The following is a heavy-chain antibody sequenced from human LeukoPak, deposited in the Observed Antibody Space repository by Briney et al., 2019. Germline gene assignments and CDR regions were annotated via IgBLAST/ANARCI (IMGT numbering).Heavy chain of an antibody. J-gene: IGHJ4*02. D-gene: IGHD1-26*01. CDR3: ALPPDSGGPHY. Sequence: GGSLRLSCAASGFPFSSYGIHWVRQAPGKGLEWLAVISNDGSKKYYPDSVKGRYTISRDNSKNTLYLQMNSLRAEDTAVYYCALPPDSGGPHYWGQGTLVTVSS. CDR2: ISNDGSKK. CDR1: GFPFSSYG. V-gene: IGHV3-30*03.